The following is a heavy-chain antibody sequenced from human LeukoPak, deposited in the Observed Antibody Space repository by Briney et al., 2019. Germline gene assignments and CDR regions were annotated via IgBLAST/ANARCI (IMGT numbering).Heavy chain of an antibody. Sequence: GGSLRLSCEASGFTFSSHSMNWVRQAPGKGLEWVSYISGGSDTIYYADSVKGRFTISRDNAENSLYLQMSSLRAEDTAVYYCARLDRYYFDSSGYTYYYYMDVWGKGTTVTISS. CDR1: GFTFSSHS. CDR2: ISGGSDTI. CDR3: ARLDRYYFDSSGYTYYYYMDV. V-gene: IGHV3-48*01. J-gene: IGHJ6*03. D-gene: IGHD3-22*01.